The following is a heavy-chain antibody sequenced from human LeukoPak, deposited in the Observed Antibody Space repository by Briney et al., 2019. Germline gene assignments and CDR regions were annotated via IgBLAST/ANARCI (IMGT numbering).Heavy chain of an antibody. D-gene: IGHD6-6*01. CDR2: IYSGGST. CDR3: AKDEYSSSPGRFDP. CDR1: GFTFSNYS. V-gene: IGHV3-23*03. Sequence: GGSLRLSCAASGFTFSNYSMNWVRQAPGKGLEWVSVIYSGGSTYYADSVKGRFTVSRDNSKNTLYLQMNSLRAEDTAVYYCAKDEYSSSPGRFDPWGQGALVTVSS. J-gene: IGHJ5*02.